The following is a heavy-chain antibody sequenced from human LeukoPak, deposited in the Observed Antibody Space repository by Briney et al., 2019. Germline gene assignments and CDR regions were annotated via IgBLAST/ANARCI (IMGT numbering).Heavy chain of an antibody. J-gene: IGHJ5*02. D-gene: IGHD5-18*01. V-gene: IGHV3-30*04. CDR1: GFTFSSYA. CDR2: ISYDGSNK. CDR3: ASGKYRYGDNWFDP. Sequence: PGGSLRLSCAASGFTFSSYAMHWVRQAPGKGLEWVAVISYDGSNKYYADSVKGRFTISRDNSKNTLYLQMNSLRAVDTAVYFCASGKYRYGDNWFDPWGQGTLVTVSS.